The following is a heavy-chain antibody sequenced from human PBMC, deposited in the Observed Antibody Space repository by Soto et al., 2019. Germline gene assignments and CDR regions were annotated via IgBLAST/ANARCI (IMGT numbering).Heavy chain of an antibody. CDR1: GFTFSDYY. Sequence: GGSLRLSCAASGFTFSDYYMSWIRQAPGKGLEWVSYISSSGSTIYYADSVKVRFTISRDNAKNSLYLQMNSLRADDTAVYYCVLTGTKLGYCSSTSCSYDFWGQGTLVTVSP. CDR3: VLTGTKLGYCSSTSCSYDF. CDR2: ISSSGSTI. V-gene: IGHV3-11*01. D-gene: IGHD2-2*01. J-gene: IGHJ4*02.